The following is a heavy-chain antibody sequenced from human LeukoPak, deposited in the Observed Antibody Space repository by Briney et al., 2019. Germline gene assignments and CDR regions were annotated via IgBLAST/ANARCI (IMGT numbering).Heavy chain of an antibody. CDR1: GGSISSYY. Sequence: SETLSLTCTVSGGSISSYYWSWIRQPPGKGLEWIGYIYYSGSTYYNPSLKSRVTISVDTSKNQFSLKLSSVTAADTAVYYCARVRGSYYDSSGYDYWGQGTLVTVSS. CDR3: ARVRGSYYDSSGYDY. V-gene: IGHV4-59*12. D-gene: IGHD3-22*01. J-gene: IGHJ4*02. CDR2: IYYSGST.